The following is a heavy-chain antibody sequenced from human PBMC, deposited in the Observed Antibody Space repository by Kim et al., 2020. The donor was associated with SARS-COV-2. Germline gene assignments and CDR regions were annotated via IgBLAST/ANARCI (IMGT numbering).Heavy chain of an antibody. V-gene: IGHV1-69*13. CDR3: ARDRGLTGTTSWFDP. CDR2: IIPIFGTA. J-gene: IGHJ5*02. Sequence: SVKVSCKASGGTFSSYAISWVRQAPGQGLEWMGGIIPIFGTANYAQKFQGRVTITADESTSTAYMELSSLRSEDTAVYYCARDRGLTGTTSWFDPWGQGTLVTVSS. D-gene: IGHD1-7*01. CDR1: GGTFSSYA.